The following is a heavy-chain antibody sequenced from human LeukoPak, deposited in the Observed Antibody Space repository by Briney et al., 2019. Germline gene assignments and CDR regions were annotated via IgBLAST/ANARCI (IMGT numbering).Heavy chain of an antibody. Sequence: PGGSLRLSCAASGFTFSSYGMHWVRQAPGKGLEWVAVISYDGSNKYYADSVKGRFTISRDNSKNTLYLQMNGLRAEDTAVYYCAKDDTMILSGVFSHWGQGTLVTVSS. CDR2: ISYDGSNK. CDR3: AKDDTMILSGVFSH. D-gene: IGHD3-22*01. CDR1: GFTFSSYG. V-gene: IGHV3-30*18. J-gene: IGHJ4*02.